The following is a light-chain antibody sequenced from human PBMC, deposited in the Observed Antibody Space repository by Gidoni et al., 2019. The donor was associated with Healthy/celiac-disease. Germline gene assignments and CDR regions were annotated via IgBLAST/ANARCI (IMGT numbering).Light chain of an antibody. J-gene: IGKJ3*01. CDR1: QSVSSSY. CDR3: QQYGSSLFT. V-gene: IGKV3-20*01. CDR2: GAS. Sequence: EIVLTQSTGTLSLSPGERATLSCSASQSVSSSYLAWYQQKPGQAPRLLIYGASSRATGIPDRFSGSGSGTDFTLTISRLEPEEFAVYYCQQYGSSLFTFGPGTKVDIK.